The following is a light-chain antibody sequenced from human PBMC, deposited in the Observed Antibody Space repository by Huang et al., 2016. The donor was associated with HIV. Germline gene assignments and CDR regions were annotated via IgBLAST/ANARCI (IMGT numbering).Light chain of an antibody. J-gene: IGKJ2*01. CDR2: RAS. CDR1: QNINTW. V-gene: IGKV1-5*03. Sequence: DIQMTQSPSTLSASVGDRVTITCRASQNINTWLAWYQQKPGKAPNLIIYRASSLQSGVPSRFTGSGSGTEFTLTITSLQPDDLATYYCQQYNTYLYTFGQGTKLEIK. CDR3: QQYNTYLYT.